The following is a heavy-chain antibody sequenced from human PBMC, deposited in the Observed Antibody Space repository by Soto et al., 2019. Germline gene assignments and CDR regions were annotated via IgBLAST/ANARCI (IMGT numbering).Heavy chain of an antibody. V-gene: IGHV3-15*07. CDR3: TTTPVMVRGVIH. D-gene: IGHD3-10*01. CDR1: GFTFSNAW. Sequence: GGSLRLSCAASGFTFSNAWMNWVRQAPGKGLEWVGRIKSKTDGGTTDYAAPVKGRVTISRDDSKNTLYLQMNSLKTEDTAVYYCTTTPVMVRGVIHWGQGTLVTVSS. CDR2: IKSKTDGGTT. J-gene: IGHJ4*02.